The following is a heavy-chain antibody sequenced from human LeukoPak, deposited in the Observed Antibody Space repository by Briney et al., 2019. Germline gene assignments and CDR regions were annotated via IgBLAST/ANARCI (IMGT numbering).Heavy chain of an antibody. CDR1: GGSFSGYY. J-gene: IGHJ5*02. D-gene: IGHD6-13*01. CDR2: INHSGST. V-gene: IGHV4-34*01. CDR3: ARGRRSSSWYHPPNWFDP. Sequence: SETLSLTWAVYGGSFSGYYWSWIRQPPGKGLEWIGEINHSGSTNYNPSLKSRVTISVDTSKNQFSLKLSSVTAADTAVYYCARGRRSSSWYHPPNWFDPWGQGTLVTVSS.